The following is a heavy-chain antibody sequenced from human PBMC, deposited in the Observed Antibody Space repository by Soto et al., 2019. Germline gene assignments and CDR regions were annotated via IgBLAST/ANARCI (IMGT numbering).Heavy chain of an antibody. D-gene: IGHD3-22*01. V-gene: IGHV1-46*02. J-gene: IGHJ4*02. CDR1: ESTLNTYH. CDR2: INPRGYT. CDR3: ARDGSGYYYGSFDL. Sequence: QVQLVQSGAEVKKPGASVKLSCEASESTLNTYHIHWVRQAPGQGLELMGIINPRGYTSYPQKHQGRVTITRDTSASTRFMELTSRRSEDTAVYNCARDGSGYYYGSFDLWGQGTPVTVFS.